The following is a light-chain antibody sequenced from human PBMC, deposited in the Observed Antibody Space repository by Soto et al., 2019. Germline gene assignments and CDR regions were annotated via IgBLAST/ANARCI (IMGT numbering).Light chain of an antibody. CDR2: KAS. V-gene: IGKV1-5*03. CDR3: QHYNSYSEA. CDR1: QTISSW. Sequence: DTQMAQSPSSLSGSGGARVTITCRASQTISSWLAWYQQKPGKAPKLLIYKASTLKSGVPSRFSGSGSGTEFTLTISSLQPDDFATYDGQHYNSYSEAFGQGTKVDIK. J-gene: IGKJ1*01.